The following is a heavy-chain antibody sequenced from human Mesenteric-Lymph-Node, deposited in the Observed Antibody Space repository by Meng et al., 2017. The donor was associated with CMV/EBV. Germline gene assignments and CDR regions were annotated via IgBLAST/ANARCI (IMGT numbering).Heavy chain of an antibody. V-gene: IGHV4-39*02. Sequence: SETLSLTCAVSGVSVSGTTYYWGWIRQPPGKGLEWIGNIYYRGNTYYNPSLKSRVIILVDTSKNEFSLKLSSVTAADTAVYYCARDGELGYYDFWSGYYLNWFDPWGQGTLVTVSS. J-gene: IGHJ5*02. CDR2: IYYRGNT. CDR3: ARDGELGYYDFWSGYYLNWFDP. CDR1: GVSVSGTTYY. D-gene: IGHD3-3*01.